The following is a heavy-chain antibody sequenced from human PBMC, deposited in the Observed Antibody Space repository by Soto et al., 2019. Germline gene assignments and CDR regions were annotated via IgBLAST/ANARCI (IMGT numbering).Heavy chain of an antibody. D-gene: IGHD6-19*01. V-gene: IGHV3-48*02. J-gene: IGHJ4*02. CDR3: ASRPPEGQLLVFDY. CDR1: GFTFSTYN. CDR2: ISSSSRTI. Sequence: GGSLRLSCAASGFTFSTYNMNWVRQAPGKGPEWVSYISSSSRTIFYADSVRGRFTISRDNAKNSLYLQMNSLRDEDTAVYYCASRPPEGQLLVFDYWGPGILVTVSS.